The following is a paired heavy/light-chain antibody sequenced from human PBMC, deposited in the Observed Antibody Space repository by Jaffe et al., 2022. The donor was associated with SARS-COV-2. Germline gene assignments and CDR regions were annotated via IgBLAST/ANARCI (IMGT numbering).Light chain of an antibody. CDR1: RSDIGDYNY. J-gene: IGLJ2*01. CDR2: DVN. Sequence: QSALTQPASVSGSPGQSITISCTGTRSDIGDYNYVSWYQQHPGKAPKLMIYDVNNRASGVSNRFSGSKSDNTASLTISGLQAEDEADYYCSSYTSGVVFGGGTKLTVL. V-gene: IGLV2-14*01. CDR3: SSYTSGVV.
Heavy chain of an antibody. CDR2: IKRKADGGTT. CDR1: GSTFSNAVW. J-gene: IGHJ5*01. Sequence: HVVGSGGDLVTPGGSLTLSCTASGSTFSNAVWMSWVRQAPGKGLEWVGRIKRKADGGTTEYAAPVKGRFTISRDDSKNTLFLQMNSLKTEDTGVYYCHPGGHWFGSWGQGTLVTVSS. V-gene: IGHV3-15*01. D-gene: IGHD3-16*01. CDR3: HPGGHWFGS.